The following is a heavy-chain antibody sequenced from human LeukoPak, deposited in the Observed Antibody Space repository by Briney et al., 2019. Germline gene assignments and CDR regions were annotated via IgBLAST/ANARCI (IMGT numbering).Heavy chain of an antibody. Sequence: GGSLRLSCAASGFTFSSYGMHWVRQAPGKGLEWVAVIWYDGSNKYYADSVKGRFTISRDNSKNTLYLQMNSLRAEDTAVYYCARHMSVTYDAFDLWGRGTMVTVSS. J-gene: IGHJ3*01. CDR3: ARHMSVTYDAFDL. V-gene: IGHV3-33*01. CDR1: GFTFSSYG. D-gene: IGHD2-21*02. CDR2: IWYDGSNK.